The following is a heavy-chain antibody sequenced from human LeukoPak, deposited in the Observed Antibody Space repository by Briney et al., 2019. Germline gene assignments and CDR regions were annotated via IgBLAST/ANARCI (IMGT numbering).Heavy chain of an antibody. V-gene: IGHV3-66*01. CDR2: FYSGDTK. D-gene: IGHD3-10*01. J-gene: IGHJ4*02. CDR3: ASILRSSSGYYFDY. CDR1: GFTVSTNY. Sequence: GGSLRLSCAASGFTVSTNYMSWVRQAPGKGLEWVSVFYSGDTKLYADSVRGKFTISRDNSKNTLYLQMNSLRAEDTAVYYCASILRSSSGYYFDYWGQGTLVTVST.